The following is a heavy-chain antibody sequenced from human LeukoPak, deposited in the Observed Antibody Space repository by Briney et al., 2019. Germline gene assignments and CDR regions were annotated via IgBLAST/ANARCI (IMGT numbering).Heavy chain of an antibody. CDR1: GYTFTSYG. V-gene: IGHV7-4-1*02. CDR3: ARTLTYYDILTGLNYFDY. D-gene: IGHD3-9*01. Sequence: ASVKVSCKASGYTFTSYGISWVRQAPGQGLEWMGWINTNTGNPTYAQGFTGRFVFSLDTSVSTAYLQISSLKAEDTAVYYCARTLTYYDILTGLNYFDYWGQGTLVTVSS. J-gene: IGHJ4*02. CDR2: INTNTGNP.